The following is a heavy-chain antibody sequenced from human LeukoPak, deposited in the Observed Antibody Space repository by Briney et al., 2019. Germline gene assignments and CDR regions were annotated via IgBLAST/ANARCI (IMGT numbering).Heavy chain of an antibody. CDR3: ARRPKHLGYCSGTSCKAFDY. V-gene: IGHV4-39*07. D-gene: IGHD2-2*01. J-gene: IGHJ4*02. Sequence: PSETLSLTCTVSGGSISSSSYYWGWIRQPPGKGLEWIGSIYYTGSTYYNPSLKSRVTISVDTSKNQFSLKLSSVTAADTAVYYCARRPKHLGYCSGTSCKAFDYWGQGTLVTVSS. CDR1: GGSISSSSYY. CDR2: IYYTGST.